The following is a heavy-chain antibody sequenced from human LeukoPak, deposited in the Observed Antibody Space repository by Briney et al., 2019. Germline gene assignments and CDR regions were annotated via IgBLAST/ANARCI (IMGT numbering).Heavy chain of an antibody. V-gene: IGHV5-51*01. D-gene: IGHD3-3*01. CDR2: IYPGDSDT. Sequence: GESLKISFKGSGYPFSSYWIGWVRQMPGKGLEWMGIIYPGDSDTIYSPSFRGQVTISADKSADSTYLQWASLKASDSGTYYCARQGYDYHYYYMDVWGKGTTVTVSS. CDR3: ARQGYDYHYYYMDV. CDR1: GYPFSSYW. J-gene: IGHJ6*03.